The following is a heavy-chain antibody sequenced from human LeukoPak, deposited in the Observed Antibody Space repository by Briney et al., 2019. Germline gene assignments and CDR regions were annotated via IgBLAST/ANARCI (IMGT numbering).Heavy chain of an antibody. CDR1: AFSFSGYW. V-gene: IGHV3-7*01. Sequence: GESPRLSCAASAFSFSGYWMSWVRQAPGKGLEWVANIKQDESEKHYVDSVRGRFTISRDNAKNSLYLQMNSLRAEDTAVYYCARGPSYCGNNCYYYFDSWGQGTLVTVSS. D-gene: IGHD2-21*01. CDR2: IKQDESEK. CDR3: ARGPSYCGNNCYYYFDS. J-gene: IGHJ4*02.